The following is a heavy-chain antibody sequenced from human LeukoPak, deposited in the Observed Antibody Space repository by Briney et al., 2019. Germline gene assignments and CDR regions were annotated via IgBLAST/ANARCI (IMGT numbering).Heavy chain of an antibody. D-gene: IGHD3-16*02. J-gene: IGHJ3*01. CDR3: ARGRYRRPDAFDL. CDR1: GGTFSSYA. CDR2: IIPIFGTA. Sequence: GASVKVSCKASGGTFSSYAISWVRQAPGQVLEWMGGIIPIFGTANYAQKFQGRVTITADESTSTAYMELSSLRSADTAVYYCARGRYRRPDAFDLWGQGTMVTVSS. V-gene: IGHV1-69*13.